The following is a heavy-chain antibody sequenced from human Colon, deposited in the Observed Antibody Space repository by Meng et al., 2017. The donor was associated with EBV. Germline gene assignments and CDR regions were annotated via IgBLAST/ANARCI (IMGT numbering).Heavy chain of an antibody. CDR3: ARVSGRSFDP. V-gene: IGHV4-61*01. CDR2: IYYIGGT. CDR1: GDSVATGRYY. J-gene: IGHJ5*02. Sequence: QVHLRESGPGLVKPSETLSLTCTVSGDSVATGRYYWSWIRQPPGKGLEWIAYIYYIGGTNYNPSLKSRLTVSLDTSKNQFSLSLRSVTAADTAVYYCARVSGRSFDPWGQGTLVTVSS. D-gene: IGHD3-10*01.